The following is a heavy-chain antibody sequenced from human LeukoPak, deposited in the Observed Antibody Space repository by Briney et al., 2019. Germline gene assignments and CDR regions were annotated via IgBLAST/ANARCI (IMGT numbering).Heavy chain of an antibody. V-gene: IGHV4-4*07. D-gene: IGHD6-13*01. J-gene: IGHJ4*02. Sequence: SETLSLTCTVSGGSISSYYWSWIRQPVGKGLEWIGRIYTSGSTNYNPSLKSRVTMSVDTSKNQFSLKLSSVTAADTAVYYCARESPVAAAGIDYWGQGTLVTVSS. CDR1: GGSISSYY. CDR2: IYTSGST. CDR3: ARESPVAAAGIDY.